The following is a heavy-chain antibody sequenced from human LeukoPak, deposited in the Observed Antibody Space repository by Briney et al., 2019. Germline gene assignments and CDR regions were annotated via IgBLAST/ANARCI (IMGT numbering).Heavy chain of an antibody. Sequence: HGASVKVSCKASGYTFTGYYMHWVRQAPGQGLEWMGWINPNSGGTNYAQKFQGRVTVTRDTSISTAYMELSRLRSDDTAVYYCARDRGGSYGGNSRDWYFDLWGRGTLVTVSS. J-gene: IGHJ2*01. CDR2: INPNSGGT. CDR3: ARDRGGSYGGNSRDWYFDL. D-gene: IGHD4-23*01. CDR1: GYTFTGYY. V-gene: IGHV1-2*02.